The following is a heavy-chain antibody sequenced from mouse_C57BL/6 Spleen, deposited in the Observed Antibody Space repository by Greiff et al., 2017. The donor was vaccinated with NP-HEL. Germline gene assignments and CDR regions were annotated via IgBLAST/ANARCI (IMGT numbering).Heavy chain of an antibody. CDR2: ISDGGSYT. CDR1: GFTFSSYA. J-gene: IGHJ1*03. D-gene: IGHD4-1*01. Sequence: EVQVVESGGGLVKPGGSLKLSCAASGFTFSSYAMSWVRQTPEKRLEWVATISDGGSYTYYPDNVKGRFTISRDNAKNNLYLQMSHLKSEDTAMYYCAREPANLAYWYFDVWGTGTTVTVSS. V-gene: IGHV5-4*01. CDR3: AREPANLAYWYFDV.